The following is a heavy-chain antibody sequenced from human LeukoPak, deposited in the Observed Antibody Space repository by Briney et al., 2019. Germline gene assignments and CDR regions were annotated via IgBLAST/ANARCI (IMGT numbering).Heavy chain of an antibody. CDR2: MNPNSGNT. CDR3: ARGKIGSSGWFPFVY. Sequence: ASVKVSCKASGYTFTSYDINWVRQATGQGLEWMGWMNPNSGNTGFAQKFQGRVTMTRNTSISTAYMELSSLRSEDTAVYYCARGKIGSSGWFPFVYWGQGTLVTVSS. CDR1: GYTFTSYD. D-gene: IGHD6-19*01. J-gene: IGHJ4*02. V-gene: IGHV1-8*01.